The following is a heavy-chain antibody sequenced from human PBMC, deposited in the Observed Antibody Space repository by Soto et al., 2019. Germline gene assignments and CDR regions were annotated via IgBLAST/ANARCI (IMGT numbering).Heavy chain of an antibody. CDR2: IIPIFGTA. V-gene: IGHV1-69*13. CDR1: GDSYISYA. Sequence: SVKVYCKASGDSYISYASFWVRQTHGQGLEWMGGIIPIFGTANYAQKFQGRVTITADESTSTAYMELSSLRSEDTAVYYCARAGTYYDFRSGYSYYYYGMGVCGQGTTVTV. CDR3: ARAGTYYDFRSGYSYYYYGMGV. D-gene: IGHD3-3*01. J-gene: IGHJ6*01.